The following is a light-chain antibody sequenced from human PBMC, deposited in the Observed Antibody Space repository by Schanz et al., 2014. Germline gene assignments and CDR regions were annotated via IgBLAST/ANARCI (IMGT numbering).Light chain of an antibody. V-gene: IGKV3-15*01. Sequence: EIVMTQSPATLSVSPGERATLSCRASQSVSSSYLAWYQQKPGQAPRLLIYGASTRATGIPARFSGSGSGTEFTLTISSLQSEDLALYYCQQYNNWPQTFGQGTKVEIK. CDR2: GAS. CDR3: QQYNNWPQT. CDR1: QSVSSSY. J-gene: IGKJ1*01.